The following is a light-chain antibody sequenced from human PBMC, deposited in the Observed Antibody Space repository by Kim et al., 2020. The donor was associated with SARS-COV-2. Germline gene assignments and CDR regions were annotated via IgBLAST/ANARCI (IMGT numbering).Light chain of an antibody. J-gene: IGKJ1*01. CDR1: QSVDGW. CDR3: QQYTTYPVT. Sequence: ASVGASVTVTCRASQSVDGWLAWYQQRPGKAPKLLITGASSLESGVPSRFSGSGSGTEFTLTISSLQPDDSATYYCQQYTTYPVTFGQGTKVDIK. CDR2: GAS. V-gene: IGKV1-5*01.